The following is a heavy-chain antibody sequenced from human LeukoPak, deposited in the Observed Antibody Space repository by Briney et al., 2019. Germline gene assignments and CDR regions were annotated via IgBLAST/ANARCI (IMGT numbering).Heavy chain of an antibody. CDR2: INHSGST. CDR3: ARWYGSGSYRPSSTFDY. D-gene: IGHD3-10*01. V-gene: IGHV4-34*01. CDR1: GGSISSYY. Sequence: SETLSLTCTVSGGSISSYYWSWIRQPPGKGLEWIGEINHSGSTNYNPSLKSRVTISVDTSKNQFSLKLSSVTAADTAVYYCARWYGSGSYRPSSTFDYWGRGTLVTVSS. J-gene: IGHJ4*02.